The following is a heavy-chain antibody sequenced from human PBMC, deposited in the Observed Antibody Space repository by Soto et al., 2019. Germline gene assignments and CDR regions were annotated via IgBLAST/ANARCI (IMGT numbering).Heavy chain of an antibody. Sequence: EVQLVESGGGLVQPGGSLRLSCAASGVTFSSYWMSWVRQAPGKGLEWVANIKQDGSEKYYVDSVKGRFTISRDNAKNSLYLQMNSLRAEDTAVYYCARDGGWYVDYYYGMDVWGQGTTVTVSS. CDR1: GVTFSSYW. CDR3: ARDGGWYVDYYYGMDV. J-gene: IGHJ6*02. CDR2: IKQDGSEK. D-gene: IGHD6-19*01. V-gene: IGHV3-7*01.